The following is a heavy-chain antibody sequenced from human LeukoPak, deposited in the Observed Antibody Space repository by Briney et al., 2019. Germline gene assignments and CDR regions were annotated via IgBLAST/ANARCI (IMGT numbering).Heavy chain of an antibody. CDR1: GFILGDYA. V-gene: IGHV3-49*04. J-gene: IGHJ5*02. CDR2: IRSKAYGGTT. D-gene: IGHD6-19*01. CDR3: TRGRTYSSA. Sequence: PGRSLRLSCRASGFILGDYAVSWVRQAPGKGLEWVGFIRSKAYGGTTDYAASVKGRFTLSRDDSKSIAYLQMNSLKIEDTAVYHCTRGRTYSSAWGPGTLVTVS.